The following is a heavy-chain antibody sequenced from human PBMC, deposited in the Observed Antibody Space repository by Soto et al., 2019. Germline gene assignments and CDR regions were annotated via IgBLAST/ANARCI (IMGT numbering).Heavy chain of an antibody. CDR2: IKSKIDGGTT. V-gene: IGHV3-15*07. D-gene: IGHD2-8*02. CDR1: GFIFATAW. Sequence: GGSLRLSLAASGFIFATAWINWFRQAPGKGLEWVGRIKSKIDGGTTDFAAPVKGRFAISRDDSRNMVYFQMNSLEIEDTAVYYCTTDSHFTVKLVRFDYWGLGT. CDR3: TTDSHFTVKLVRFDY. J-gene: IGHJ4*01.